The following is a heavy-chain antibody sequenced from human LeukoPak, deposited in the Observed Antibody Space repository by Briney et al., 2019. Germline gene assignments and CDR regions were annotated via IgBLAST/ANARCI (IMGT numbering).Heavy chain of an antibody. CDR3: ARGIGGVDIVATSP. Sequence: ASVKVSCKASGYTFTGYYIHWVRQAPGQGLEWMGWISAYNGNTNYAQKLQGRVTMTTDSSTSTAYMELRSLRSDDTAVYYCARGIGGVDIVATSPWGQGTLVTVSS. D-gene: IGHD5-12*01. CDR2: ISAYNGNT. V-gene: IGHV1-18*04. J-gene: IGHJ5*02. CDR1: GYTFTGYY.